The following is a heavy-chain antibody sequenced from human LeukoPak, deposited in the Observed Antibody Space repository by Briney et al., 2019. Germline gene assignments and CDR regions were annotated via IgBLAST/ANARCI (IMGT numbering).Heavy chain of an antibody. V-gene: IGHV3-7*01. D-gene: IGHD3-22*01. CDR1: GITFSSDW. Sequence: GGSLRLSCVASGITFSSDWMSWVRQAPGKGLEWVANIKEDGSEKYYVDSVKGRFTISRDNTKKSLYLQMNSLRADDTAVYYCARDGNYFDTTPNWFDTWGQGTLVTVSS. J-gene: IGHJ5*02. CDR3: ARDGNYFDTTPNWFDT. CDR2: IKEDGSEK.